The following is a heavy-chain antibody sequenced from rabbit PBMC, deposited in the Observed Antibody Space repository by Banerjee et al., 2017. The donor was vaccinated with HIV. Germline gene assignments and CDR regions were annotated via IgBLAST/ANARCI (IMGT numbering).Heavy chain of an antibody. D-gene: IGHD6-1*01. V-gene: IGHV1S45*01. Sequence: QEQLEESGGGLVTPEGSLTLTCTASGLDFSSGYWICWVRQAPGKGLEWIACIFPGGSAATYYAKWAKGRFTISEASSTTVTLQMTGLTPADTATYFCVRDLGGYYSSGSAGYSYATLNLWGPGTLVTVS. CDR1: GLDFSSGYW. CDR3: VRDLGGYYSSGSAGYSYATLNL. CDR2: IFPGGSAAT. J-gene: IGHJ4*01.